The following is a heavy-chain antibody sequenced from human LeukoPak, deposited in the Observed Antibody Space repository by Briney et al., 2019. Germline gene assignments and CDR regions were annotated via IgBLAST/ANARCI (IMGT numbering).Heavy chain of an antibody. Sequence: PGRSLRLSCAASGFTFSSYGMHWVRQAPGKGLEWVAVIWYDGSNKYYADSVKGRFTISRDNSKNTLYLQMNSLRAEDTAVYYCAKDMGSTLTTSYAFDIWGQGTMVTVSS. CDR3: AKDMGSTLTTSYAFDI. CDR1: GFTFSSYG. V-gene: IGHV3-33*06. J-gene: IGHJ3*02. CDR2: IWYDGSNK. D-gene: IGHD4-17*01.